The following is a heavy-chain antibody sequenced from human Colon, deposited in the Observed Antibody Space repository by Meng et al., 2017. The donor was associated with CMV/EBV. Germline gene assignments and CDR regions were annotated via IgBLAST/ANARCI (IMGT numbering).Heavy chain of an antibody. CDR3: VRESWYFDF. V-gene: IGHV1-2*02. CDR1: GYTFTANH. D-gene: IGHD6-13*01. CDR2: IYPQDGGT. J-gene: IGHJ4*02. Sequence: QVQLVQSGTEVKKPGASVKVSCKTSGYTFTANHLHWVRQAPGQGLEWMGWIYPQDGGTYFAQKFQDRVTLTRDTSITTAYMELSGLTSYDTAIYYCVRESWYFDFWGEGTLVTVSS.